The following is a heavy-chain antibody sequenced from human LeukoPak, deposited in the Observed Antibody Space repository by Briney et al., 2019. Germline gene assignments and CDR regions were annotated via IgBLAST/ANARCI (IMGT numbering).Heavy chain of an antibody. CDR1: GGSFSGCY. Sequence: SETLSLTCAVYGGSFSGCYWSWIRQPPGKGLEWIGEINHSGSTNYNPSLKSRVTISVDTSNNQFSLKLTSVTAADTAVYYCARSTRSWFDPWGQGTLVTVSS. J-gene: IGHJ5*02. CDR3: ARSTRSWFDP. D-gene: IGHD3-10*01. V-gene: IGHV4-34*01. CDR2: INHSGST.